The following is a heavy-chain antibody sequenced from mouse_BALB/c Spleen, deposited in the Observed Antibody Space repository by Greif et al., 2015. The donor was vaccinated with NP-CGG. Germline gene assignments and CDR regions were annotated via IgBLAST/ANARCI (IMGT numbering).Heavy chain of an antibody. J-gene: IGHJ4*01. CDR2: ISSGGGNT. V-gene: IGHV5-9*03. CDR3: ARSYYGNYDAMDY. Sequence: EVHLVESGGGLVKPGGSLKLSCAASGFTFSSYTMSWVRQTPEKRLEWVATISSGGGNTYYPDSVKGRFNISRDNAKSNLYLQMSSLRSEDTALYYCARSYYGNYDAMDYWGQGTSVTVSS. CDR1: GFTFSSYT. D-gene: IGHD2-10*01.